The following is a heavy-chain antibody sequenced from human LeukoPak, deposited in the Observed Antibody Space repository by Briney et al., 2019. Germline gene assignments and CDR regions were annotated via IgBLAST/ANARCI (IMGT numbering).Heavy chain of an antibody. V-gene: IGHV3-23*01. CDR2: ISTDGTT. CDR3: AKLGHGGYYSYMDV. CDR1: GFTFANYA. D-gene: IGHD3-16*01. Sequence: PGGSLRLSCAVSGFTFANYAMTWVRQSPGKGLESVSSISTDGTTYYAHSVKGPFTLSRDNSKNTLYLQMSSLRAEDTAVYYCAKLGHGGYYSYMDVWGKGTTVTASS. J-gene: IGHJ6*03.